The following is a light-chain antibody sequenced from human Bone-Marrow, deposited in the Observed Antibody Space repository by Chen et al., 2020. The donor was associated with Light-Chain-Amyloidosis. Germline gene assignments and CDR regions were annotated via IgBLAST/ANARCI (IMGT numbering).Light chain of an antibody. V-gene: IGLV2-14*01. CDR2: EVS. Sequence: QSALTQPSSVSGSPGQSINISCTGSSGDVGGYNYVSWYRHHPGKAPKLMIYEVSNRPSGVSNRFSGSKSGNTASLTISGLQTEDEAAYYCSSYTSTGTYVFGTGTKVTVL. CDR3: SSYTSTGTYV. J-gene: IGLJ1*01. CDR1: SGDVGGYNY.